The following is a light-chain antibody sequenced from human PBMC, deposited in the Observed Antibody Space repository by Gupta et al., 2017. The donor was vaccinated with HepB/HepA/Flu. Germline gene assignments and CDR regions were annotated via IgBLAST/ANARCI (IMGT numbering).Light chain of an antibody. CDR1: QSISSY. V-gene: IGKV1-39*01. CDR2: AAS. Sequence: DIQMTQSPSSLSASVGDRVTITCRASQSISSYLNWYLQKPGKAPKLLIYAASSLQSGVPSRFSGSGSGTDFTLTISRLQPEDFATYFCQQSDRTPGTFGQGTKVEIK. CDR3: QQSDRTPGT. J-gene: IGKJ1*01.